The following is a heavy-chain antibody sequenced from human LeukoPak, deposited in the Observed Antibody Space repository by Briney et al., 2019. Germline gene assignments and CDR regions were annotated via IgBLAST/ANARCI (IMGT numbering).Heavy chain of an antibody. CDR2: IRGGGDTS. CDR3: AKLAGIRGWFVYYFDY. Sequence: PGGSLRLSCAASGFTFGTHAMTWVRQAPGKGLEWVSGIRGGGDTSYYADSVKGRFTISRDNAKNTLFLQMNSLRAEDTAVYYCAKLAGIRGWFVYYFDYWGQGTLVTVS. J-gene: IGHJ4*02. CDR1: GFTFGTHA. V-gene: IGHV3-23*01. D-gene: IGHD6-19*01.